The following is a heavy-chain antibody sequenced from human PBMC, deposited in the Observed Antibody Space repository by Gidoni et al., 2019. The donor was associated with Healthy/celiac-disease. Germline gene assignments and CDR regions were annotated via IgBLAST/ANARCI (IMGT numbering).Heavy chain of an antibody. D-gene: IGHD3-10*01. J-gene: IGHJ4*02. CDR3: VKDANYYYGSGSYPVY. CDR2: ISSNGGST. Sequence: EVQLVESGGGLVQPGGSLRISCSASGFTFSSYAMHWVRQAPGKGLEYVSAISSNGGSTYYADSVKGRFTISRDNSKNTLYLQMSSLRAEDTAVYYCVKDANYYYGSGSYPVYWGQGTLVTVSS. V-gene: IGHV3-64D*06. CDR1: GFTFSSYA.